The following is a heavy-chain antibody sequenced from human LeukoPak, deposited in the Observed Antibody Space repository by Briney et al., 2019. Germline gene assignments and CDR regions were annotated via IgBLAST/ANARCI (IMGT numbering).Heavy chain of an antibody. CDR1: GYTFTSYD. CDR3: ARGLWDLTLDL. V-gene: IGHV1-8*01. D-gene: IGHD1-26*01. J-gene: IGHJ4*02. Sequence: ASVKVSCKASGYTFTSYDINWVRQAAGQGLEWMGWVNSNGGNTDYAQKFQGRVTMTRDTSISTAYMELSSLTSEDTAVYFCARGLWDLTLDLWGQGTLVTVSS. CDR2: VNSNGGNT.